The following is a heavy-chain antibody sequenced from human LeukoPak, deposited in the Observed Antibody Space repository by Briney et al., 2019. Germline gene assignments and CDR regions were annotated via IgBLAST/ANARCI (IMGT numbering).Heavy chain of an antibody. J-gene: IGHJ4*02. CDR2: IRSRSDGGTT. Sequence: QSGGSLRLSCKASGFNFGPYAMSWFRQAPGKGLEWVGFIRSRSDGGTTEYAASVKGRFTVSRDDSRSIVYLQMNSLKSDDTAMYYCASFVYATTGDYWGQGTLVTVSS. CDR1: GFNFGPYA. V-gene: IGHV3-49*03. CDR3: ASFVYATTGDY. D-gene: IGHD1-1*01.